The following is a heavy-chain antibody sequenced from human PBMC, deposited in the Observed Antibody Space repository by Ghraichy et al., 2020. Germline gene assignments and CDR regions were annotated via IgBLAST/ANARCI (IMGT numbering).Heavy chain of an antibody. V-gene: IGHV3-23*01. CDR2: ISGDSAYI. Sequence: GSLRLSCAASDFTFGSYSMSWVRQAPGKGLEWVSSISGDSAYIYYADSVKGRFTISRDNSRSTLYLQMNNMRAEDTALYYCAKHDHGVDRSYDDWGQGTLVTVSS. D-gene: IGHD4/OR15-4a*01. CDR3: AKHDHGVDRSYDD. J-gene: IGHJ4*02. CDR1: DFTFGSYS.